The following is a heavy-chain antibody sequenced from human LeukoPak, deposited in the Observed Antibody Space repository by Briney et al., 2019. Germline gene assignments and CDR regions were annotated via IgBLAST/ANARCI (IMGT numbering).Heavy chain of an antibody. CDR3: ARRYYYDSSGYPYYYYYGMDV. D-gene: IGHD3-22*01. J-gene: IGHJ6*02. V-gene: IGHV3-21*01. Sequence: GGSLRLSCAASGFTFSSYSMNWVRQAPGKGLEWVSSISSSSSYIYYADSVKGRFTISRDNAKNSLYLQMNSLRDEDTAVYYCARRYYYDSSGYPYYYYYGMDVWGQGTTVTVSS. CDR1: GFTFSSYS. CDR2: ISSSSSYI.